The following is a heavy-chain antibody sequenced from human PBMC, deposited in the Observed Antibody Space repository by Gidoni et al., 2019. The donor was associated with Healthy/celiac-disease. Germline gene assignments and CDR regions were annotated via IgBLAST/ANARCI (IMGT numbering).Heavy chain of an antibody. CDR1: GFPFSSYS. D-gene: IGHD5-12*01. CDR3: ARVAPLIVATMNAFDI. J-gene: IGHJ3*02. Sequence: EVQLVESGGGLVKPGGSLRLSCAASGFPFSSYSMNWGRQAPGKGVEWVSSISSSSSYIYYADSVKGRFTISRDNAKNSLYLQMNSLRAEDTAVYYCARVAPLIVATMNAFDIWGQGTMVTVSS. CDR2: ISSSSSYI. V-gene: IGHV3-21*01.